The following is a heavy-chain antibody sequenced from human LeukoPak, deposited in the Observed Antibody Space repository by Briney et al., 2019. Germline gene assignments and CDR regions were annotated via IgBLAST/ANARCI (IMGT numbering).Heavy chain of an antibody. CDR3: ANGAYDYIEIAYFDY. V-gene: IGHV3-23*01. CDR2: ISNDGGGT. D-gene: IGHD5-12*01. CDR1: GFIFNNYV. J-gene: IGHJ4*02. Sequence: GGSLRLSCAASGFIFNNYVLVWVRQAPGKGLEWVSAISNDGGGTTYADFVKGRFSVSRDNSKNTLFLQMNSLRAEDTALYYCANGAYDYIEIAYFDYWGQGSPVTDSS.